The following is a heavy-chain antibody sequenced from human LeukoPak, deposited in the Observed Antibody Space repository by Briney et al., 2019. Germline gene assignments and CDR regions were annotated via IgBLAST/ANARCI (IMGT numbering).Heavy chain of an antibody. V-gene: IGHV5-51*01. CDR1: GYSFTSYW. D-gene: IGHD2-2*01. Sequence: GESLKISCKGSGYSFTSYWIGWVRQMPGKGLEWMGIIYPGDSDTRYSPSFQGQVTISADKSISTAYLQWSSLKASDTAMYYCARQSCSSTSCYGGNIYMDVWGKGTTVTVSS. CDR2: IYPGDSDT. J-gene: IGHJ6*03. CDR3: ARQSCSSTSCYGGNIYMDV.